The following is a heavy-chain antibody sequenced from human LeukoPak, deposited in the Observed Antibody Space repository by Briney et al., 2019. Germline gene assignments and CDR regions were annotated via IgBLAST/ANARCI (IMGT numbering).Heavy chain of an antibody. V-gene: IGHV3-30-3*01. J-gene: IGHJ6*02. CDR3: ARYYTMTENHGMDV. Sequence: PGGSLRLSCAASGFTFSSYAMHWVRQAPGKGLEWVAVISYDGSNKYYADSVKGRFTISRDNSKNTLYLEMNSLTAEDTAVYYCARYYTMTENHGMDVWGQGTTVTVSS. CDR2: ISYDGSNK. D-gene: IGHD3-22*01. CDR1: GFTFSSYA.